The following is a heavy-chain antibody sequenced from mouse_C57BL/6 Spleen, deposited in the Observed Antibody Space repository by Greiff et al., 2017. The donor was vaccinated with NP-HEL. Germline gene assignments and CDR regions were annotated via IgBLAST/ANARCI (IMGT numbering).Heavy chain of an antibody. CDR3: ASDYYYGDWYFDV. CDR2: IYPRDGST. Sequence: VQLQQSDAELVKPGASVKISCKVSGYTFTDHTIHWMKQRPEQGLEWIGYIYPRDGSTKYNEKFKGKATLTADKSSSTAYMQLNSLTSEDSADYFCASDYYYGDWYFDVWGTGTTVTVSS. CDR1: GYTFTDHT. D-gene: IGHD1-1*01. V-gene: IGHV1-78*01. J-gene: IGHJ1*03.